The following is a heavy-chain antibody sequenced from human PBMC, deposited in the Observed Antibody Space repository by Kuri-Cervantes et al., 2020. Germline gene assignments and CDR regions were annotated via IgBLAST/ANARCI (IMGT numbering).Heavy chain of an antibody. V-gene: IGHV3-7*01. J-gene: IGHJ4*02. CDR2: IKQDGSEK. D-gene: IGHD3-3*01. CDR3: ARESGY. CDR1: GFTFSSYW. Sequence: GESLKISCAASGFTFSSYWMSWVRQAPGKGLEWVANIKQDGSEKYYVDSVKGRFTISRDNSKNTLYLQMNSLRAEDTAVYYCARESGYWGQGTLVTVSS.